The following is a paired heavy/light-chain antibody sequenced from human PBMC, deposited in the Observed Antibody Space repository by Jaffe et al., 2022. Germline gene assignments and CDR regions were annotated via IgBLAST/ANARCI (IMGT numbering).Light chain of an antibody. V-gene: IGLV3-10*01. J-gene: IGLJ2*01. CDR2: EDS. CDR1: ALPKKY. Sequence: SYELTQPPSVSVSPGQTARITCSGDALPKKYAYWYQQKSGQAPVLVIYEDSKRPSGIPERFSGSSSGTMATLTISGAQVEDEADYYCYSTDSSAQGVFGGGTKLTVL. CDR3: YSTDSSAQGV.
Heavy chain of an antibody. CDR1: GFTFSSYW. CDR3: ASDCGGDCYYGSGGDDAFDI. CDR2: INSDGSST. Sequence: EVQLVESGGGLVQPGGSLRLSCAASGFTFSSYWMHWVRQAPGKGLVWVSRINSDGSSTSYADSVKGRFTISRDNAKNTLYLQMNSLRAEDTAVYYCASDCGGDCYYGSGGDDAFDIWGQGTMVTVSS. J-gene: IGHJ3*02. D-gene: IGHD2-21*02. V-gene: IGHV3-74*01.